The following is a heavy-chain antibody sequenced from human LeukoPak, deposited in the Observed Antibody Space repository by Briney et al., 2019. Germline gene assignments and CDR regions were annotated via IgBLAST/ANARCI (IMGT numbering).Heavy chain of an antibody. CDR3: AKGDSSGYYPYYFDY. D-gene: IGHD3-22*01. V-gene: IGHV3-7*03. CDR2: IKQDGSEK. J-gene: IGHJ4*02. Sequence: GGSLRLSCAASGFTFSSYWMSWVRQAPGKGLEWVANIKQDGSEKYYVDSVKGRFTISRDNAKNSLYLQMNSLRAEDTAVYYCAKGDSSGYYPYYFDYWGQGTLVTVSS. CDR1: GFTFSSYW.